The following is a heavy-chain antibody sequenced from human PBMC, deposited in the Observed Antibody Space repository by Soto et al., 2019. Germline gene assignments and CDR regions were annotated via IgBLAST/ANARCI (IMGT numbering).Heavy chain of an antibody. CDR2: LSSSGSTI. V-gene: IGHV3-11*01. CDR1: RCTLSDYY. J-gene: IGHJ6*02. D-gene: IGHD3-22*01. CDR3: ARVVYYYDSSGYPKPDYYYYGMDV. Sequence: GYLRLSCEASRCTLSDYYMNWIRQAPGTGLEGVSYLSSSGSTIYYADFVKGSFTISRNNAKNSLYLQMNSLRAEDTAVYYCARVVYYYDSSGYPKPDYYYYGMDVWGQGTTVTVSS.